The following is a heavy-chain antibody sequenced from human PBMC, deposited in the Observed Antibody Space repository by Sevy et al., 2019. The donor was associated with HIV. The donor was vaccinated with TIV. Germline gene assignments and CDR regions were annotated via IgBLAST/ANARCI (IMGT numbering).Heavy chain of an antibody. CDR3: ARGGASHYRRHFDY. V-gene: IGHV4-59*01. CDR2: ISYSEGT. J-gene: IGHJ4*02. D-gene: IGHD4-4*01. CDR1: SGSISSYF. Sequence: GSLRLSCTVSSGSISSYFWSWIRQPPGKGLEWIGYISYSEGTNYNPSLKSRVTMSVDMSKNQFSLKLSSVIAADTAVYYCARGGASHYRRHFDYWGQGTLVTVSS.